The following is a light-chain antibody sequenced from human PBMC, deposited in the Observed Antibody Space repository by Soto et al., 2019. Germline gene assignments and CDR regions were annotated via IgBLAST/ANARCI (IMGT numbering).Light chain of an antibody. Sequence: DIQMTQSPSSLSASVADTVTITCRANQSISSYLTWYQHKPGKAPKLLIYAASSLQSGVPSRFSGSGSGTDFTLTISSLQPEDVAVYYCQQYYSTPWTFGQGTKVDIK. CDR1: QSISSY. J-gene: IGKJ1*01. V-gene: IGKV1-39*01. CDR2: AAS. CDR3: QQYYSTPWT.